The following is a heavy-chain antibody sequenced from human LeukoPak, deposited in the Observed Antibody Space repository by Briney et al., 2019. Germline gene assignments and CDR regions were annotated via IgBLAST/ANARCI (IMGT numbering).Heavy chain of an antibody. CDR3: AAMVTWNYYYYYMDV. V-gene: IGHV1-69*05. D-gene: IGHD5-18*01. J-gene: IGHJ6*03. CDR2: IIPIFGTA. Sequence: SVKVSCKASGGTFSSYAISWVRQAPGQGLEWMGGIIPIFGTANYAQKFQGRVTITTDESTSTAYMELSSLRSEDTAEHYCAAMVTWNYYYYYMDVWGKGTTVTVSS. CDR1: GGTFSSYA.